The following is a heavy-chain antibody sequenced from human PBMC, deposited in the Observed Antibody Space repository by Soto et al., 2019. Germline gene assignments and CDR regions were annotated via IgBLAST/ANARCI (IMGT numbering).Heavy chain of an antibody. J-gene: IGHJ3*02. CDR3: ARLEIFSSGYYKYDAFDI. Sequence: GESLKISCKGSGYSFTSYWIGWVRQMPGKGLEWMGIIYPGDSDTRYSPSFQGQVTISADKSISTAYLQWSSLKASDTAMYYCARLEIFSSGYYKYDAFDIWGQGTMVTVSS. CDR2: IYPGDSDT. D-gene: IGHD3-22*01. V-gene: IGHV5-51*01. CDR1: GYSFTSYW.